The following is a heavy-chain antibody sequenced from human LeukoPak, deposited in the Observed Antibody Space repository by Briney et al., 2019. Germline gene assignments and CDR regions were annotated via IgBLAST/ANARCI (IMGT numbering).Heavy chain of an antibody. CDR2: INPNSGGT. CDR1: GYTFTGYY. CDR3: AREATIFGVYVDWFDP. J-gene: IGHJ5*02. Sequence: GASVKVSCKASGYTFTGYYMHWVRQAPGQGLEWMGWINPNSGGTNYAQKFRGRVTMTRDTSISTAYMELSRLRSDDTAVYYCAREATIFGVYVDWFDPWGQGTLVTVSS. D-gene: IGHD3-3*01. V-gene: IGHV1-2*02.